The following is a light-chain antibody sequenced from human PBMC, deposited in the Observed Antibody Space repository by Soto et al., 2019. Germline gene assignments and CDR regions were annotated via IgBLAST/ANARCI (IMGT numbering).Light chain of an antibody. CDR2: DAS. J-gene: IGKJ3*01. CDR3: QQRSNWPLT. CDR1: QSISSY. V-gene: IGKV3-11*01. Sequence: EIVLTQSPATLSLSPGERATLSCRASQSISSYLAWYQQKPGQAPRLLIYDASNRATGIPARFSGSGSGTDFTLTSSSREPEDFAVYYCQQRSNWPLTFGPGPKVDI.